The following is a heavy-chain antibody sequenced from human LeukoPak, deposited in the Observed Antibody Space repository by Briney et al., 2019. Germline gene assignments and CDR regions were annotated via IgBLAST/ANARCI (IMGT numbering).Heavy chain of an antibody. Sequence: GASVNVSCKASVGTFSSYAISWVRQAPGQGLEWMGGIIPIFGTANYAQKFQGRVTITADESTSTAYMELSSLRSDDTAVYYCAREEGRSSGYRDYWGQGTLVTVSS. V-gene: IGHV1-69*13. CDR2: IIPIFGTA. D-gene: IGHD3-22*01. CDR1: VGTFSSYA. J-gene: IGHJ4*02. CDR3: AREEGRSSGYRDY.